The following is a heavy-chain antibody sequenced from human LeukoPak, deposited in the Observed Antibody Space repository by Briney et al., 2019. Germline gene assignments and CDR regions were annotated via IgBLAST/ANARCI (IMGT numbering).Heavy chain of an antibody. Sequence: SETLSLTCTVSGSSVSSDEYYWSWVRQHPGKCLEWIGYVYYSGSSYYIPSLESRVTMSVEVSKNQFSLELRSVTAADTAVYYCARVKVLRFLEWFLDFWGQGALVTVSS. J-gene: IGHJ4*02. D-gene: IGHD3-3*01. V-gene: IGHV4-31*03. CDR3: ARVKVLRFLEWFLDF. CDR2: VYYSGSS. CDR1: GSSVSSDEYY.